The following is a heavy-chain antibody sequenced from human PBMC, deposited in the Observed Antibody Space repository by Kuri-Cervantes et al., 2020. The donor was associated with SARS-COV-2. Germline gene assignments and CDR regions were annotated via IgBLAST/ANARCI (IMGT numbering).Heavy chain of an antibody. CDR3: AREYSSSYGYFDY. CDR2: ISYDGSNK. D-gene: IGHD6-6*01. Sequence: GESLKISCAASGFTFSSYAMHWVRQAPGKGLEWVAVISYDGSNKYYADSVEGRFTISRDDSKNTLYLQMNSLRAEDTAVYYCAREYSSSYGYFDYWGQGTLVTVSS. V-gene: IGHV3-30-3*01. J-gene: IGHJ4*02. CDR1: GFTFSSYA.